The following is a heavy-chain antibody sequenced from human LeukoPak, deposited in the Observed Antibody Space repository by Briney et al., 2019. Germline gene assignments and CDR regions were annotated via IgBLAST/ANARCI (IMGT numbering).Heavy chain of an antibody. CDR1: GFTSRNSV. CDR2: SDTDGDT. Sequence: GGSLRLSCAASGFTSRNSVMSWVRQPPGKGLEWVSSSDTDGDTQYADSVKGRFTISRDNSKNTLYLQMNSLRAEDTAVYYCARGRGFGELFTRSSFDYWGQGTLVTVSS. CDR3: ARGRGFGELFTRSSFDY. J-gene: IGHJ4*02. D-gene: IGHD3-10*01. V-gene: IGHV3-23*01.